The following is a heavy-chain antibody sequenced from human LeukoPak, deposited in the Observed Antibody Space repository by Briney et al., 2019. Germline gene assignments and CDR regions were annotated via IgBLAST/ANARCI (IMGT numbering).Heavy chain of an antibody. J-gene: IGHJ4*02. D-gene: IGHD2-2*02. CDR1: GGSISSGSYY. CDR3: ARDVLGYCSSTSCYRHFDY. Sequence: PSQTLSLTCTVSGGSISSGSYYWSWIRQPAGKGLEWIGRIYTSGSTNYNPSLKSQVTISVDTSKNQFSLKLSSVTAADTAVYYCARDVLGYCSSTSCYRHFDYWGQGTLVTVSS. CDR2: IYTSGST. V-gene: IGHV4-61*02.